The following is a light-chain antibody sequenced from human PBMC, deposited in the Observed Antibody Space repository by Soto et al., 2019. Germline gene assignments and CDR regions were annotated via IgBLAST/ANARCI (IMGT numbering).Light chain of an antibody. V-gene: IGLV2-8*01. CDR3: SSYAGSIYV. J-gene: IGLJ1*01. CDR1: SSDVGGYNY. Sequence: QSVLTQPPSAYGSPGQAVPISCTGTSSDVGGYNYFSWYQQHPGKAPKLMIYEVSKRPSGVPDRFSGSKSGNTASLTVSGLQAEDEADYYCSSYAGSIYVFGTGTKVTVL. CDR2: EVS.